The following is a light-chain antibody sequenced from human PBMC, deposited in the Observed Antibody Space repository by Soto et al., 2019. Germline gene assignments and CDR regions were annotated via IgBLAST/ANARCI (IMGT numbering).Light chain of an antibody. J-gene: IGLJ1*01. CDR2: DVS. CDR1: SSDVGGYNY. Sequence: QSVLTQPASVSGSPGQSITISCTGTSSDVGGYNYVSWYQEHPGKAPKLMIYDVSNRPSGVSNRFSGSKSSNTASLTISGLQAEDEADYYCSSYTTDSTYVFGTGTQLTVL. CDR3: SSYTTDSTYV. V-gene: IGLV2-14*01.